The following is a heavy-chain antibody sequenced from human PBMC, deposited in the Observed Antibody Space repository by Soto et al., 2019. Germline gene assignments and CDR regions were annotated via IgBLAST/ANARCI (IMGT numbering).Heavy chain of an antibody. Sequence: PSETLSLTCTVSGGSISSYYWSWIRQPPGKGLEWIGYIYYSGSTNYNPSLKSRVTISVDTSKNQFSLKLSSVTAADTAVYYCARRGRGLLWFGELSHFDYWGQGTLVTVSS. J-gene: IGHJ4*02. D-gene: IGHD3-10*01. CDR1: GGSISSYY. CDR3: ARRGRGLLWFGELSHFDY. V-gene: IGHV4-59*08. CDR2: IYYSGST.